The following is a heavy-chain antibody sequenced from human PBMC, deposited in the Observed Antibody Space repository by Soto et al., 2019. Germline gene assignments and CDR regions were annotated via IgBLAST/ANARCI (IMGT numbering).Heavy chain of an antibody. CDR1: GFTFSSYG. V-gene: IGHV3-33*01. J-gene: IGHJ4*02. CDR3: ARGDSYGYAVDY. D-gene: IGHD5-18*01. Sequence: QVQLVESGGGVVQPGRSLRLSCAASGFTFSSYGMHWVRQAPGKGLEWVAVIWYDGSNKYYADSVKGRFTISRDNSKNTLYLQMNSLRAEDTAVYYCARGDSYGYAVDYWGQGTLVTVSS. CDR2: IWYDGSNK.